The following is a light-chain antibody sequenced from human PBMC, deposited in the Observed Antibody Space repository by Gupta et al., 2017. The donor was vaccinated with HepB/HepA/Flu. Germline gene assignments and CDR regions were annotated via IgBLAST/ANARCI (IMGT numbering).Light chain of an antibody. CDR2: LNSDGSH. CDR1: SGHSSYA. V-gene: IGLV4-69*01. J-gene: IGLJ3*02. CDR3: QTWGTAIHV. Sequence: QLLLPQSPSASASLVASVKLTCTPSSGHSSYAIAWHQQQPEKGPRYLMKLNSDGSHSKGDGIPDRFSGSSSGTERYLTISSLQSEDEADYYCQTWGTAIHVFGGGTKLTVL.